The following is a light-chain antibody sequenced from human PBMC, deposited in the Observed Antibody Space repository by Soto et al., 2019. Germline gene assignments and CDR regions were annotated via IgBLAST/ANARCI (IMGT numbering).Light chain of an antibody. Sequence: DIPLTQSPSTLSASVGDRVTITCWASQSISSWLAWYQQRPGKAPKLLIYKASSLESGVPSRFSGSGSGTEFTLTISSLQPDDFATYYCQQYNSYTGTFGPGTKVDIK. CDR2: KAS. CDR3: QQYNSYTGT. J-gene: IGKJ3*01. CDR1: QSISSW. V-gene: IGKV1-5*03.